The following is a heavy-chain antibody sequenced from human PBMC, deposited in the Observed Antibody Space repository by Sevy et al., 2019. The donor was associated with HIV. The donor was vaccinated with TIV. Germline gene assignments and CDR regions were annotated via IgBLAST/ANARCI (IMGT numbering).Heavy chain of an antibody. CDR1: GFTFSSCA. V-gene: IGHV3-23*01. CDR3: EKGNHGELNFYFYYYMDV. CDR2: ISGSGDST. J-gene: IGHJ6*03. D-gene: IGHD3-10*01. Sequence: GGSLRLSCVASGFTFSSCAMDWVRQAPGKGLEWVSSISGSGDSTYYAASVKGRFTISRDNSKNTLYLQMNSLRAEDTAVYYCEKGNHGELNFYFYYYMDVWGKGTTVTVSS.